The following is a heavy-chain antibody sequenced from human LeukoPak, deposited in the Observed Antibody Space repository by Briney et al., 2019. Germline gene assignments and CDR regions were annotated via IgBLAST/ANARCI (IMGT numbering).Heavy chain of an antibody. V-gene: IGHV3-9*01. Sequence: PGRSLRLSCAASGFTFDDYAMHWVRQAPGKGLEWVSGISWNSGSIGYSDSVKGRFTIVRDNAKNFLYLQMNSLRAEDTALYYCAKGKDRITMVRGVPYFDYWGQGTLVTVSS. CDR1: GFTFDDYA. CDR2: ISWNSGSI. CDR3: AKGKDRITMVRGVPYFDY. J-gene: IGHJ4*02. D-gene: IGHD3-10*01.